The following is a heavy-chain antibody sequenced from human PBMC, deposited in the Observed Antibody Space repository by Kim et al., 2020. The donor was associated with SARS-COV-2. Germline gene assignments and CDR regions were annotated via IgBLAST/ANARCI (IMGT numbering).Heavy chain of an antibody. CDR3: ARLYYYGSGAGMDV. J-gene: IGHJ6*02. D-gene: IGHD3-10*01. V-gene: IGHV3-33*01. Sequence: ADSVKGRLTSSRDNSKNTRYLQRNRLRAEDTAVYYCARLYYYGSGAGMDVWGQGTTVTVSS.